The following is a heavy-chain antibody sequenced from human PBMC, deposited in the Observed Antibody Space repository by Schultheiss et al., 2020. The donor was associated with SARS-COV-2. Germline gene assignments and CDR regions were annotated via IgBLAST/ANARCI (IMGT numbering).Heavy chain of an antibody. CDR1: GFTFSDYY. J-gene: IGHJ4*02. D-gene: IGHD3-10*01. CDR3: ARDYYGSGSSDY. V-gene: IGHV3-11*06. CDR2: ISSSSSYT. Sequence: GGSLRLSCAASGFTFSDYYMSWIRQAPGKGLEWVSYISSSSSYTNYADSVKGRFTISRDNAKNSLYLQMNSLRAEDTAVYYCARDYYGSGSSDYWGQGTLVTVSS.